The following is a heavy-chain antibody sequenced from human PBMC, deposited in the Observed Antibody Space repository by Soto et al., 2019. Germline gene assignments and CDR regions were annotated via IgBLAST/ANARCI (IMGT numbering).Heavy chain of an antibody. Sequence: QVQLVQSGAEVKKPGSSVKVSCKASGGTFNSYAVNWVRQAPGQGLEWMGGVIPLFGTPNNAQKFQGRVTITADESTNTVYMDLSSLRSEDTAVYYCVRGGGYCASTSCFDSWGQGTLVTVSS. CDR3: VRGGGYCASTSCFDS. V-gene: IGHV1-69*01. CDR2: VIPLFGTP. J-gene: IGHJ4*02. CDR1: GGTFNSYA. D-gene: IGHD2-2*03.